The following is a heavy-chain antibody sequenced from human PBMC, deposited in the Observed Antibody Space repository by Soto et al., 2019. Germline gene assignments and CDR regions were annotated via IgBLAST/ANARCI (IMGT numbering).Heavy chain of an antibody. CDR2: IYYSGST. J-gene: IGHJ5*02. CDR1: GGSISSSSYY. D-gene: IGHD6-6*01. Sequence: QLQRQESGPGLVKPSETLSLTCTVSGGSISSSSYYWGWIRQPPGKGLEWIGSIYYSGSTYYNQSLKTRVTISVDTSNNQFSLKLSSVTAADTAVYYCARHLYSSSSEASWGQGTLVTVSS. V-gene: IGHV4-39*01. CDR3: ARHLYSSSSEAS.